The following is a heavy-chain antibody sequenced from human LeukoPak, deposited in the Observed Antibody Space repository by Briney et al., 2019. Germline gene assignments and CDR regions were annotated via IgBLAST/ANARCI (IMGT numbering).Heavy chain of an antibody. D-gene: IGHD6-13*01. J-gene: IGHJ5*02. Sequence: PSETLSLTCTVSGGSISSGGYYWSWIRQHPGKGLEWIGYIYYSGSTYYNPSLKSRVTISVDTSKNQFSLKLSSVTAADTAEYYCARGMYSSRLYNWFDPWGQGTLVTVSS. V-gene: IGHV4-31*03. CDR2: IYYSGST. CDR1: GGSISSGGYY. CDR3: ARGMYSSRLYNWFDP.